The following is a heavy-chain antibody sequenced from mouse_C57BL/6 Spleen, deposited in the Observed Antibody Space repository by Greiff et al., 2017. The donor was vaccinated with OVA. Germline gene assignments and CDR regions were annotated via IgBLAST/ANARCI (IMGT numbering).Heavy chain of an antibody. CDR3: ARGRDGYFAY. D-gene: IGHD2-3*01. J-gene: IGHJ3*01. CDR2: INPYNGGT. V-gene: IGHV1-19*01. CDR1: GYTFTDYY. Sequence: EVQLQQSGPVLVKPGASVKMSCKASGYTFTDYYMNWVKQSHGKSLEWIGVINPYNGGTSYNQKFKGKATLTVDKSSSTAYMELNSLTSEDSAVYYCARGRDGYFAYWGQGTLVTVSA.